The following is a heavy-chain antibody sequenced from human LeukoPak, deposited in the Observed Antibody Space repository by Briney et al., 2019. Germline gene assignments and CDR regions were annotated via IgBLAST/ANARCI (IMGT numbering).Heavy chain of an antibody. CDR2: IYYSGST. J-gene: IGHJ4*02. Sequence: SETLSLTCTVSGGSISSYYWSRIRQPPGKGLEWIGYIYYSGSTNYNPSLKSRVTISVDTSKNQFSLKLSSVTAADTAVYYCARSIAAANIFDYWGQGTLVTVSS. CDR1: GGSISSYY. CDR3: ARSIAAANIFDY. V-gene: IGHV4-59*08. D-gene: IGHD6-13*01.